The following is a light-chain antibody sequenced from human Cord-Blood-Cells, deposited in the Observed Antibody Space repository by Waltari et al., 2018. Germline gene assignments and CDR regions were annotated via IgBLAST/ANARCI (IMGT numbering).Light chain of an antibody. Sequence: EIVMTQSPATLSVSPGERATLSCRAFQSVSSNLDWYQQKPGQSPRLLIFGASTRATCIPARFSGSGSGTEFALTISSLQSEDFAFYYCQQYNNWPPLTFGGGTKVEIK. CDR1: QSVSSN. CDR2: GAS. V-gene: IGKV3-15*01. CDR3: QQYNNWPPLT. J-gene: IGKJ4*01.